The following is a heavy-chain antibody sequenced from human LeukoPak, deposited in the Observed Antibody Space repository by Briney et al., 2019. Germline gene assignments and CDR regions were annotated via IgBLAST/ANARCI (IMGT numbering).Heavy chain of an antibody. D-gene: IGHD2-21*02. CDR2: ISAYNGNT. Sequence: ASVKVSCKASGYTFTSYGISWVRQAPGQGLEWMGWISAYNGNTNYAQKFQGRVTITTDESTSTAYMELSSLRSEDTAVYYCARDRDIVVVTAFYYFDYWGQGTLVTVSS. CDR1: GYTFTSYG. J-gene: IGHJ4*02. V-gene: IGHV1-18*01. CDR3: ARDRDIVVVTAFYYFDY.